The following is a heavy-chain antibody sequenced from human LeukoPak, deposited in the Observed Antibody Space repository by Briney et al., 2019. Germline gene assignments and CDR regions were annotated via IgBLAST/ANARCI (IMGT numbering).Heavy chain of an antibody. Sequence: SETLSLTCTVSGGSISSSSYYWGWIRQPPGKGLEWIGSIYYSGSTYYNPSLKSRVTISVDTSKNQFSLKLSSVTAADTAVYYCARRKNYYDSPRGQGTLVTVSS. CDR3: ARRKNYYDSP. V-gene: IGHV4-39*01. CDR1: GGSISSSSYY. J-gene: IGHJ5*02. D-gene: IGHD3-22*01. CDR2: IYYSGST.